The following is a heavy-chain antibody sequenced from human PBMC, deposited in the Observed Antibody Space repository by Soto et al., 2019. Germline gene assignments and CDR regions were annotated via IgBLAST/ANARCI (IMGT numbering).Heavy chain of an antibody. CDR2: IYYSGST. D-gene: IGHD4-17*01. CDR1: GGSISSYY. J-gene: IGHJ4*02. Sequence: SETLSLTCTVSGGSISSYYWSWIRQPPGKGLEWIGYIYYSGSTNYNPSLKSRVTISVDTSKNQFSLKLSSVTAADTAVYYCAIGPLLHDYGDYGFDYWGQGTLVTVSS. V-gene: IGHV4-59*01. CDR3: AIGPLLHDYGDYGFDY.